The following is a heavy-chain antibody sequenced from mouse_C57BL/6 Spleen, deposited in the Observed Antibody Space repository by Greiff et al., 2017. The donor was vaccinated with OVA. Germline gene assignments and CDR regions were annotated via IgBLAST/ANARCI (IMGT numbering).Heavy chain of an antibody. CDR3: AITDDYPAWFAY. V-gene: IGHV3-1*01. D-gene: IGHD2-4*01. Sequence: EVKLMESGPGMVKPSQSLSLTCTVTGYSITSGYDWHWIRHFPGNKLEWMGYISYSGSTNYHPSLKSRISITHDTSKHHFFLKLNSVTTEDTATYYCAITDDYPAWFAYWGPGTLVTVSA. CDR2: ISYSGST. J-gene: IGHJ3*01. CDR1: GYSITSGYD.